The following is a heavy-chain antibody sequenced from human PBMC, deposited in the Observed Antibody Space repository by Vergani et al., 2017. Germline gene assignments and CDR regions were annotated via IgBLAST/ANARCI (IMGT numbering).Heavy chain of an antibody. CDR3: AHSHSSGWSIPYYFDY. CDR1: GFSLSTSGVG. Sequence: QITLKESGPTLVKPTQTLTLTCTFSGFSLSTSGVGVGWIRQPPGKALELLALIYWDDDKRYSPSLKSRLTITKDTSKNQVVLTMTNMDPVDTATYYCAHSHSSGWSIPYYFDYWGQGTLVTVSS. V-gene: IGHV2-5*02. CDR2: IYWDDDK. D-gene: IGHD6-13*01. J-gene: IGHJ4*02.